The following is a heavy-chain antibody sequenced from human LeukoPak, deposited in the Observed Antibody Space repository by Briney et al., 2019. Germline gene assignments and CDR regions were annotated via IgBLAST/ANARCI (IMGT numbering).Heavy chain of an antibody. V-gene: IGHV4-59*01. J-gene: IGHJ6*03. CDR1: GGSMTNYY. CDR3: AREGAGSYGFRYIDV. D-gene: IGHD5-18*01. Sequence: SETLSLTCTVSGGSMTNYYWTWIRQPPGEGLEWLAYIYYYGSTNYNPSLESRLTLTVDTSKNQFSLKLSSVTAADTAVYYCAREGAGSYGFRYIDVWGKGTTVTVS. CDR2: IYYYGST.